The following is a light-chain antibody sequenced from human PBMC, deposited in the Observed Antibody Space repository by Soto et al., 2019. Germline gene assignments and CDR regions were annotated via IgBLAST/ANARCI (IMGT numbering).Light chain of an antibody. J-gene: IGKJ2*01. V-gene: IGKV1-39*01. CDR2: AAS. CDR1: QTIMNY. Sequence: MTQSPSSLSASVGDRVTITCRASQTIMNYVNWFQQKPGKAPSLLIYAASRLQTGVPSRFSGSGSGTDFTLTISSLQPDDFVTDYCQQRYSTPYSFGRGRSWRS. CDR3: QQRYSTPYS.